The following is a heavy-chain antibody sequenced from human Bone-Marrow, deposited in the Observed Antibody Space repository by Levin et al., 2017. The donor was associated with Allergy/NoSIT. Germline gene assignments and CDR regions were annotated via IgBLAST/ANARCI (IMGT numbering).Heavy chain of an antibody. CDR2: TYYRSKWYN. Sequence: SQTLSLPCAISGDSVSSTSAAWNWIRQSPSRGLEWLGRTYYRSKWYNDYAVSVKSRITINPDTSKNQFSLQLNSVTPEDTAVYYCASYFYLDNPPGGGELFAGYWGQGTLVTVSS. V-gene: IGHV6-1*01. J-gene: IGHJ4*02. D-gene: IGHD3-10*01. CDR1: GDSVSSTSAA. CDR3: ASYFYLDNPPGGGELFAGY.